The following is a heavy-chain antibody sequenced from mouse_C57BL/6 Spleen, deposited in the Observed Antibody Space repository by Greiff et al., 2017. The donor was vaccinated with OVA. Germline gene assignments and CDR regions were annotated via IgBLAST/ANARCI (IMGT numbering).Heavy chain of an antibody. V-gene: IGHV1-69*01. CDR1: GYTFTSYW. CDR3: ARGGYGPSYAMDY. Sequence: QVHVKQPGAELVMPGASVKLSCKASGYTFTSYWMHWVKQRPGQGLEWIGEIDPSDSYTNYNQKFKGKSTLTVDKSSSTAYMQLSSLTSEDSAVYYCARGGYGPSYAMDYWGQGTSVTVSS. CDR2: IDPSDSYT. D-gene: IGHD1-2*01. J-gene: IGHJ4*01.